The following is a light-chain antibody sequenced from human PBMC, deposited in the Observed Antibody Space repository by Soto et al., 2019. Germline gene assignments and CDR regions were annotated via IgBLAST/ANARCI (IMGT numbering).Light chain of an antibody. Sequence: SALTQPASVSGSPGQSITVSCTGTSSDVGGYNSVSWYQQHPGKTPKLMIFEVNNRPSGVSNRFSGSKSGNTASLTISGLQAEDEAEYYGNSYTKSKTYVFGTGTKLTGL. CDR2: EVN. J-gene: IGLJ1*01. V-gene: IGLV2-14*01. CDR3: NSYTKSKTYV. CDR1: SSDVGGYNS.